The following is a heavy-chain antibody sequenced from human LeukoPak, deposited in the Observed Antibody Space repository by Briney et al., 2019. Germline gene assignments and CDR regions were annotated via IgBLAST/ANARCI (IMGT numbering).Heavy chain of an antibody. CDR1: GGTFSSYA. D-gene: IGHD2-8*01. Sequence: SVKVSCKASGGTFSSYAISWVRQAPGQGLEWMGGIIPIFGTANYAQKFQGRVTITADKSTSTAYMELSSLRSEDTAVYYCARAFGEYCTNGHVCYSDMDVWGKGTTVTVSS. CDR3: ARAFGEYCTNGHVCYSDMDV. J-gene: IGHJ6*03. CDR2: IIPIFGTA. V-gene: IGHV1-69*06.